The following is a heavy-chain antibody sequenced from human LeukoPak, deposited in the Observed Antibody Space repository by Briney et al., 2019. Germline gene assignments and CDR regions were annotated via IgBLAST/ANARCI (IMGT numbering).Heavy chain of an antibody. CDR2: IYYSGST. CDR3: ARWNQPDYDFWSGYYHYYGMDV. D-gene: IGHD3-3*01. V-gene: IGHV4-39*01. CDR1: GGSISSSSYY. J-gene: IGHJ6*02. Sequence: SETLSLTCTVSGGSISSSSYYWGWIRQPPGKGLEWIGSIYYSGSTYYNPSLKSRVTISVDTSKNQFSLKLSSVTAADTAVYYCARWNQPDYDFWSGYYHYYGMDVWGQGTTVTVSS.